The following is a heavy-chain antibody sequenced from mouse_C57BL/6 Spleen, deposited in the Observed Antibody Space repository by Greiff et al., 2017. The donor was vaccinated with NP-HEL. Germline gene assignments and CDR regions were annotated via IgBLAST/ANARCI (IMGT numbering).Heavy chain of an antibody. CDR2: FYPGSGSI. Sequence: QVQLQQSGAELVKPGASVQLSCKASGYTFTEYTIHWVKQRSGQGLEWIGWFYPGSGSIKYNEKFKDKATFTADKSSSTVYMELSRWTSEDSAVYVCARHESLYYAMDYWGKGTSVTVSS. V-gene: IGHV1-62-2*01. J-gene: IGHJ4*01. CDR1: GYTFTEYT. CDR3: ARHESLYYAMDY.